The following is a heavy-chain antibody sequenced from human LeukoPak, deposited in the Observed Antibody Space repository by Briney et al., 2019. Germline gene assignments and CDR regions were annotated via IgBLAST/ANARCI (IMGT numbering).Heavy chain of an antibody. Sequence: GASVKVSCKASGYTFNNYGITWVRQAPGQGLEWMGWISVYNGNTNYAQKLQGRLTMTTDTSTSTAYMELSSLRSEDTAVYYCARGDYYDSSSPTHSEPPGDYWGQGTLVTVSS. J-gene: IGHJ4*02. CDR1: GYTFNNYG. D-gene: IGHD3-22*01. V-gene: IGHV1-18*01. CDR3: ARGDYYDSSSPTHSEPPGDY. CDR2: ISVYNGNT.